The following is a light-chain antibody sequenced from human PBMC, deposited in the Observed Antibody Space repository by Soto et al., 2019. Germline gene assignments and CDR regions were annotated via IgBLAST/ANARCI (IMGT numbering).Light chain of an antibody. Sequence: EIVLTQSPGTLSLSPGERATLSCRASQSVSSSFLAWYQQKPGQAPRLLIYGASGRATAIPDRFSGSGSGTDFTLTISRLEPEDFAVYYCQQYGSSPLTFGGGTKVDI. CDR3: QQYGSSPLT. CDR1: QSVSSSF. V-gene: IGKV3-20*01. J-gene: IGKJ4*01. CDR2: GAS.